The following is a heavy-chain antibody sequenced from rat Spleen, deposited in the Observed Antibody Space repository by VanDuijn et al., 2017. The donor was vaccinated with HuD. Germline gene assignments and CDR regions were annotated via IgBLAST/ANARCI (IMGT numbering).Heavy chain of an antibody. CDR2: ISNEGSIT. CDR3: ARPCSRRYVMDA. V-gene: IGHV5-22*01. D-gene: IGHD1-2*01. J-gene: IGHJ4*01. CDR1: GFTFSDYY. Sequence: EVQLVESGGGLVQPGRSLKLSCAASGFTFSDYYMAWVRQGPKKGLEWVASISNEGSITYHGDSVKGRFTISRDNAKSTLYLQMNSLRSEDTATYYCARPCSRRYVMDAWGQGTSVTVSS.